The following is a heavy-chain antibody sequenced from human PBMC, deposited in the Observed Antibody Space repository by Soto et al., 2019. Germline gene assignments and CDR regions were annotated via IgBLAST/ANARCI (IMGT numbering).Heavy chain of an antibody. CDR1: GFTFSDSF. CDR2: MSGDGRT. Sequence: GGSLRLSWLVSGFTFSDSFMAWVRQAPWKGLEWLSVMSGDGRTRYALSVTGRFTISRDNSKNTLYLQMRSLRAEDAAAYYCVKWHSDNCDSLHFTGLYVWGKGTQVTVSS. V-gene: IGHV3-23*01. J-gene: IGHJ4*02. CDR3: VKWHSDNCDSLHFTGLYV. D-gene: IGHD3-22*01.